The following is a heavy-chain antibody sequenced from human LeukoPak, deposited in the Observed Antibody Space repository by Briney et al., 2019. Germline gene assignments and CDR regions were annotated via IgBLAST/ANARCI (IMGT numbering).Heavy chain of an antibody. Sequence: GGSLRLSCAASGFTFSSYGTHWVRQAPGKGLEWVAVISYDGSNKYYADSVKGRFTISRDNSKNTLYLQMNGLRAEDTAVYYCAKDRRPYSSSWYVFDYWGQGTLVTVSS. CDR2: ISYDGSNK. CDR3: AKDRRPYSSSWYVFDY. V-gene: IGHV3-30*18. D-gene: IGHD6-13*01. J-gene: IGHJ4*02. CDR1: GFTFSSYG.